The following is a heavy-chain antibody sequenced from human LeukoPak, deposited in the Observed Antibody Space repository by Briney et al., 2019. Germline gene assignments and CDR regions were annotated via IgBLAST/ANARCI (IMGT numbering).Heavy chain of an antibody. V-gene: IGHV3-30*18. CDR3: AKDFGSSSGYWDDAFDI. J-gene: IGHJ3*02. Sequence: GGSLRLSCAASGFTFSSSDMHWVRQAPGKGLEWVAVISYDGSNKYYADSVKGRFTISRDNSKNTLYLQMNSLRAEDTAVYYCAKDFGSSSGYWDDAFDIWGQGTMVTVSS. D-gene: IGHD3-22*01. CDR2: ISYDGSNK. CDR1: GFTFSSSD.